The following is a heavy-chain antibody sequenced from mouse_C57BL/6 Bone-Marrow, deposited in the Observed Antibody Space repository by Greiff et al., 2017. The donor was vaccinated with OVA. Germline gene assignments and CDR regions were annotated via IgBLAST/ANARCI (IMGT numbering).Heavy chain of an antibody. CDR2: LRSGGST. J-gene: IGHJ4*01. CDR1: GFSLTSYG. Sequence: VLRVESGPGLVQPSQSLSITCTVSGFSLTSYGVHWVRQSPGKGLEWLGVLRSGGSTDYNAAFISRLSISKDNSKSQVFFKMNSLQADDTAIYYGARLRADYWGQGTSVTVSS. CDR3: ARLRADY. V-gene: IGHV2-2*01. D-gene: IGHD3-3*01.